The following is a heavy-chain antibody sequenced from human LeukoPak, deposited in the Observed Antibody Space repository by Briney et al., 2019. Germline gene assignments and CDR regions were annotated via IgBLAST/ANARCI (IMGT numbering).Heavy chain of an antibody. CDR3: AREKRRYCSGGSCYSHYYMDV. CDR1: GYTFTGYY. CDR2: INPNSGGT. V-gene: IGHV1-2*02. D-gene: IGHD2-15*01. J-gene: IGHJ6*03. Sequence: ASVKVSCKASGYTFTGYYMHWVRQAPGQGLEWMGWINPNSGGTNYAQKFQGRVTMTRDTSISTAYMELSRLRSDDTVVYYCAREKRRYCSGGSCYSHYYMDVWGKGTTVTVSS.